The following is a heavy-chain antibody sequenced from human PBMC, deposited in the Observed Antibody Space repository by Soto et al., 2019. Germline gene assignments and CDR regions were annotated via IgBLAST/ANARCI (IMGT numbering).Heavy chain of an antibody. V-gene: IGHV3-33*01. CDR2: IWYDGSNK. D-gene: IGHD6-19*01. J-gene: IGHJ3*02. Sequence: GGPLRLSRAACGFTFGSYGMHWVRQAPGKGLEWVAVIWYDGSNKYYADSVKGRYTISRDDSKNTVYLQMNSLGAEDTAVYYCTRDPLIAVAAYDAFEIWGQGTAVTGSS. CDR3: TRDPLIAVAAYDAFEI. CDR1: GFTFGSYG.